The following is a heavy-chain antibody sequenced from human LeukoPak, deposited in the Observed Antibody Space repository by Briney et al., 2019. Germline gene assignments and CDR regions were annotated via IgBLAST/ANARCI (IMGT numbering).Heavy chain of an antibody. CDR2: INPNSGGT. V-gene: IGHV1-2*04. Sequence: VASVKVSCKASGYTFTGYYMHWVRQAPGQGLEWMGWINPNSGGTNYAQKFQGWVTMTRDTSISTAYMELSRLRSDDTAVYYRARGYSSGWYEFDYWGQGTLVTVSS. CDR1: GYTFTGYY. CDR3: ARGYSSGWYEFDY. J-gene: IGHJ4*02. D-gene: IGHD6-19*01.